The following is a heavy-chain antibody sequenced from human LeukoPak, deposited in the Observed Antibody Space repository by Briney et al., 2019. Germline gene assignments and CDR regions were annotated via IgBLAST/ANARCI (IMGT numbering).Heavy chain of an antibody. V-gene: IGHV3-23*01. CDR3: AKAVYYYGSGSYYSRSDYYYYYMDV. D-gene: IGHD3-10*01. J-gene: IGHJ6*03. CDR1: GFTFSSYG. Sequence: QTGGSLRLSCAASGFTFSSYGMSWVRQAPGKGLEWVSAISGSGGSTYYADSVKGRFTISRDNSKNTLYLQMNSLRAEDTAVYYCAKAVYYYGSGSYYSRSDYYYYYMDVWGKGTTVTISS. CDR2: ISGSGGST.